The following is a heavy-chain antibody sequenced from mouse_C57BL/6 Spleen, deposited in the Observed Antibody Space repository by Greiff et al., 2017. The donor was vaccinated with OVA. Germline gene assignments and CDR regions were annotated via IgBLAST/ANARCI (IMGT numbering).Heavy chain of an antibody. Sequence: QVQLQQSGPELVKPGASVKISCKASGYAFSSSWMNWVKQRPGKGLEWIGRIYPGDGDTNYNGKFKGKATLTADESSSTAYMQLSSLTSEDSAVYVCAREGLREDYFDYWGQGTTLTVSS. D-gene: IGHD2-2*01. CDR3: AREGLREDYFDY. CDR2: IYPGDGDT. CDR1: GYAFSSSW. J-gene: IGHJ2*01. V-gene: IGHV1-82*01.